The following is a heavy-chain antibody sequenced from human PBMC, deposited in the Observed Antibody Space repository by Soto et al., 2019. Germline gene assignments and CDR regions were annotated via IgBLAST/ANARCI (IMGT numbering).Heavy chain of an antibody. D-gene: IGHD3-16*01. CDR3: ARHLGGNHYYYGMDV. Sequence: QVQLVQSGAEVKKPGSSVKVSCKASGGTFSSYAISWVRQAPGQGLAWMGGIIPIFGTADYAQKFQGRVTITADESTSTAYMDLSSLRSEDTAVYYCARHLGGNHYYYGMDVWGQGTTVTVSS. V-gene: IGHV1-69*12. CDR2: IIPIFGTA. CDR1: GGTFSSYA. J-gene: IGHJ6*02.